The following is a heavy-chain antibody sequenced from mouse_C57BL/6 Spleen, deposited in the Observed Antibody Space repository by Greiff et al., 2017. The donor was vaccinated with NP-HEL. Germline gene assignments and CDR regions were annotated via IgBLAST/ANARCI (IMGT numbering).Heavy chain of an antibody. CDR3: ARSEGYYPFAY. D-gene: IGHD2-3*01. Sequence: EVKLVESGGGLVQPGGSLSLSCAASGFTFTDYYMSWVRQPPGQALEWLGFIRNNANGYTTDYSASVKGRFTISRDNSHSILYLQMNALRAEDSATYYCARSEGYYPFAYWGQGTLVTVSA. V-gene: IGHV7-3*01. J-gene: IGHJ3*01. CDR2: IRNNANGYTT. CDR1: GFTFTDYY.